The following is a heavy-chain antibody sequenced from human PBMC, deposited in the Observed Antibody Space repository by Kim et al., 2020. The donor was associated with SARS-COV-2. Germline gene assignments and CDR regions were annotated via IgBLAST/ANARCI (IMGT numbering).Heavy chain of an antibody. CDR2: SDGRNK. CDR3: ARESTYAFNL. J-gene: IGHJ3*01. D-gene: IGHD3-16*01. V-gene: IGHV3-11*01. Sequence: SDGRNKFHADSVMGRFTISRDNAKNSLYLQMNSLRAEDTAVYYCARESTYAFNLWGQGTMVTVSS.